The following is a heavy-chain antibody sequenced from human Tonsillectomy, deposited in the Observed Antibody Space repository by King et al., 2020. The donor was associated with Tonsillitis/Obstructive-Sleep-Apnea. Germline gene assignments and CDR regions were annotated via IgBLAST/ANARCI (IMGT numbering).Heavy chain of an antibody. CDR3: ARDAWPWELLLDY. D-gene: IGHD1-26*01. V-gene: IGHV6-1*01. Sequence: VQLQQAGPGLVKPSQTLSHTCAIAGDSVSSNSAAWNWIRQSPSRGLEWMGRTDDRSKWYNDYAVSVKSRITINPDTSKNQFSLQLNSVTPEDTAVYYCARDAWPWELLLDYWGQGTLVTVSS. J-gene: IGHJ4*02. CDR1: GDSVSSNSAA. CDR2: TDDRSKWYN.